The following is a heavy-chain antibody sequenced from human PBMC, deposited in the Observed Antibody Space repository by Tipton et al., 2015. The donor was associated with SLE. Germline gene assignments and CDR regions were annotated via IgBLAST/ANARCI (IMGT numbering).Heavy chain of an antibody. CDR2: IYYTGTTT. V-gene: IGHV4-39*07. CDR1: GASVSSSSKY. D-gene: IGHD5-18*01. J-gene: IGHJ5*02. Sequence: TLSLTCTVSGASVSSSSKYWAWIRQPPGKGLEWIGSIYYTGTTTYYNSFLKSRVTMSVDTSKNQFSLRLTSVIAADTAVYYCARLHGYSYGLNWFDPWGQGTLISVSS. CDR3: ARLHGYSYGLNWFDP.